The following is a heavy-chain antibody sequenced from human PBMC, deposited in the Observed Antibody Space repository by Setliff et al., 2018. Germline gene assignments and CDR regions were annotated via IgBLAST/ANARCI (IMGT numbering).Heavy chain of an antibody. CDR2: VHDNGET. D-gene: IGHD1-1*01. J-gene: IGHJ5*02. CDR1: GVSVASHY. CDR3: ARGSTGIYDP. V-gene: IGHV4-59*02. Sequence: LSLTCTVSGVSVASHYWSWIRQAPGTGLEWIAYVHDNGETIQNPSLKSRVTISVDTSKNQFSLKMTSVTAADTAIYYCARGSTGIYDPWGQGILVTVS.